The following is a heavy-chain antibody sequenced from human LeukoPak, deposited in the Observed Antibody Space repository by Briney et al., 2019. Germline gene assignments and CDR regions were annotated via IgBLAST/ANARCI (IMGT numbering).Heavy chain of an antibody. CDR3: AKDRAAWSGCSYPYFDY. D-gene: IGHD3-3*01. CDR2: IRYDGSSK. V-gene: IGHV3-30*02. J-gene: IGHJ4*02. CDR1: GFTFSSYG. Sequence: GGSLRLSCAASGFTFSSYGMHWVRQAPDKGLEWVAFIRYDGSSKYSADSVKGRFTISRDNSKNTLSLQMNSLRAEDTAVYYCAKDRAAWSGCSYPYFDYWGQGTLVTVCS.